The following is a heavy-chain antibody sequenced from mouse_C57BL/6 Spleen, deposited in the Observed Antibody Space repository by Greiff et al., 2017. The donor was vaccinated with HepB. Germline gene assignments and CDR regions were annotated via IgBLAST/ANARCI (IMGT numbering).Heavy chain of an antibody. V-gene: IGHV5-9-1*02. Sequence: EVNLVESGEGLVKPGGSLKLSCAASGFTFSSYAMSWVRQTPEKRLEWVAYISSGGDYIYYADTVKGRFTISRDNARNTLYLQMSSLKSEDTAMYYCTRAWYYGSSYPYYFDYWGQGTTLTVSS. D-gene: IGHD1-1*01. CDR2: ISSGGDYI. J-gene: IGHJ2*01. CDR1: GFTFSSYA. CDR3: TRAWYYGSSYPYYFDY.